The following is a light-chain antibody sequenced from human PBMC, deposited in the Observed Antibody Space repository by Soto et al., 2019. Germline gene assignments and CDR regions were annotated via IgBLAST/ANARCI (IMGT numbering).Light chain of an antibody. CDR1: QSSF. CDR3: QQYDSSPWT. CDR2: GAS. J-gene: IGKJ1*01. Sequence: EIVLTQAPGTLSLSPGERATLSCRASQSSFLAWYQPKPGQAPRLLLYGASSRATGIPDRFSGSGSGTDFTLTISRLEPEDVAVYYCQQYDSSPWTFGKETQVEIK. V-gene: IGKV3-20*01.